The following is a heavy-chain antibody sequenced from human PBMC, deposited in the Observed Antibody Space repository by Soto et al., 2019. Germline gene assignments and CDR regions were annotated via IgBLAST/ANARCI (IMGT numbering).Heavy chain of an antibody. Sequence: GASVKVSCKTFGYSFHNSGISWVRQAPGQGLEWMGWISVFNGYAHYAQKFQGRVIMTADTFTNTAYMELRGLRSDDTAMYYCSKNGTTWFASWGQGSPVTVS. CDR3: SKNGTTWFAS. J-gene: IGHJ5*01. CDR2: ISVFNGYA. D-gene: IGHD1-1*01. V-gene: IGHV1-18*01. CDR1: GYSFHNSG.